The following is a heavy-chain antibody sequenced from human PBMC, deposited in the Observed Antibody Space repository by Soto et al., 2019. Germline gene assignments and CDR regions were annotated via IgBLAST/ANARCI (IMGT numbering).Heavy chain of an antibody. Sequence: GSSVKVSCKASGYTFTGYYIHWVRQAPGQGLEYMGWINPSSGGANYAQKFQGWVTMTRDTSISTAYMELSGLTSDDTAMYYCVRGLXAPTHISFSFXPWGQGTLVXVSS. CDR2: INPSSGGA. J-gene: IGHJ5*02. D-gene: IGHD2-15*01. V-gene: IGHV1-2*04. CDR1: GYTFTGYY. CDR3: VRGLXAPTHISFSFXP.